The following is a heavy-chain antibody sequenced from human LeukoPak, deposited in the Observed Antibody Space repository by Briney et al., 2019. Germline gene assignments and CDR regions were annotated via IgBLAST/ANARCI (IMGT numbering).Heavy chain of an antibody. CDR3: ARVQWDLPWLQLNPLDAFDI. Sequence: ASVKVSCKASGYTFTSYGISWVRQAPGQGLEWMGWISAYNGNTNYAQKLQGRVTMTTDTSTSTAYMELRSLRSDDTAVYYCARVQWDLPWLQLNPLDAFDIWGQGTMVTVSS. CDR2: ISAYNGNT. D-gene: IGHD5-24*01. V-gene: IGHV1-18*01. CDR1: GYTFTSYG. J-gene: IGHJ3*02.